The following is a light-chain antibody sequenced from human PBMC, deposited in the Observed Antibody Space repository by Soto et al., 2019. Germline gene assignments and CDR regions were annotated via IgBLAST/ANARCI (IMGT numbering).Light chain of an antibody. J-gene: IGKJ1*01. Sequence: DIQMTQSPSTLSAGVGARVTITCRASQRSSTYLNWYQQKPGKAPTLLIYAASSLQSGVPSRFSGGGSGTDFTLTINTLPPEDCATYFCQQCYSSPRTFGQGTKVEIK. CDR1: QRSSTY. CDR3: QQCYSSPRT. CDR2: AAS. V-gene: IGKV1-39*01.